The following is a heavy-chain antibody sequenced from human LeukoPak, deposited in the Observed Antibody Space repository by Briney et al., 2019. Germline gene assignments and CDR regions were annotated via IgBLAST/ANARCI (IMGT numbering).Heavy chain of an antibody. Sequence: PGGSLRLSCAASGFTFSSYAMHWVRQAPGKGLGWVAVISYDGSNKYYADSVKGRFTISRDNSKNTLYLQTNSLRAEDTAVYYCARDRGDYYDSSGPLDYWGQGTLVTVSS. CDR3: ARDRGDYYDSSGPLDY. CDR1: GFTFSSYA. D-gene: IGHD3-22*01. V-gene: IGHV3-30-3*01. J-gene: IGHJ4*02. CDR2: ISYDGSNK.